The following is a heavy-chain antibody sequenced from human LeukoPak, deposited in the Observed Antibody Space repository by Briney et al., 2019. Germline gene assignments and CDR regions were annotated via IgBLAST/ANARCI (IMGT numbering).Heavy chain of an antibody. V-gene: IGHV3-30*18. D-gene: IGHD3-10*01. Sequence: GGSLRLSCAASGFSFSPYWMHWVRQAPGKGLEWVAVISYDGGYKYYADSVKGRFTISRDNSKNTLYLQMNSLKTEDTAVYYCAKGLRYYTSGSYWVDYWGQGTLVTVSS. CDR3: AKGLRYYTSGSYWVDY. CDR2: ISYDGGYK. CDR1: GFSFSPYW. J-gene: IGHJ4*02.